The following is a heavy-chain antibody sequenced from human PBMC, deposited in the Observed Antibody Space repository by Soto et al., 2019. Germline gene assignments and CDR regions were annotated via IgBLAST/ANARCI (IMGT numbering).Heavy chain of an antibody. D-gene: IGHD2-15*01. V-gene: IGHV3-33*01. Sequence: GGSLRLSCAASGFTFSSYGMHWVRQAPGKGLEWVAVIWFDGSNKYYADSVKGRFTISRDNSKNTLYLQMNSLRAEDTAVYYCARAVSLVVVVAATFEDYYGMDVWGQGTTVTVSS. CDR1: GFTFSSYG. CDR2: IWFDGSNK. J-gene: IGHJ6*02. CDR3: ARAVSLVVVVAATFEDYYGMDV.